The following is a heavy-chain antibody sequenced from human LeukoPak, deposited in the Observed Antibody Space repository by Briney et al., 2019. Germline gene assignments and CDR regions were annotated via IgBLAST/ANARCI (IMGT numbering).Heavy chain of an antibody. J-gene: IGHJ4*02. CDR2: IYTSGST. V-gene: IGHV4-61*02. CDR1: GGSISSGSYY. CDR3: ARDRGDGYNSGYFDS. Sequence: SETLSLTCTVSGGSISSGSYYWSWIRQPAGKGLEWIGRIYTSGSTNYNPSLKSRVTISVDTSKNQFSLKLSSVTAADTAVYYCARDRGDGYNSGYFDSWGQGTLVTVSS. D-gene: IGHD5-24*01.